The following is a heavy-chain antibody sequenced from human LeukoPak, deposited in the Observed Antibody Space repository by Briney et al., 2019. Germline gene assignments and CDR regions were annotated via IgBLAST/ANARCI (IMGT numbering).Heavy chain of an antibody. J-gene: IGHJ6*03. CDR2: IYTSGST. Sequence: PSETLSLTCTVPGGSISSYYWSWIRQPPGKGLEWIGYIYTSGSTNYNPSLKSRVTISVDTSKNQFSLKLSSVTAADTAVYYCARQNPYMDVWGKGTTVTVSS. CDR3: ARQNPYMDV. V-gene: IGHV4-4*09. CDR1: GGSISSYY.